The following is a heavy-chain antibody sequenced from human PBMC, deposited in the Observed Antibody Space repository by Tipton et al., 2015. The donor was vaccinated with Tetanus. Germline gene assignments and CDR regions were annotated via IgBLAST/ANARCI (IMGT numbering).Heavy chain of an antibody. D-gene: IGHD2-8*01. Sequence: TLSLTCAVHGGSFSGYYWSWIRQPPGKGLEWIGEINHSGSTNYNPSLKSRVTISVDTSKNQFSLKLSSVTAADTAVYYCARVNGPGSYLDYWGQGTLVTVSS. CDR3: ARVNGPGSYLDY. J-gene: IGHJ4*02. CDR2: INHSGST. V-gene: IGHV4-34*01. CDR1: GGSFSGYY.